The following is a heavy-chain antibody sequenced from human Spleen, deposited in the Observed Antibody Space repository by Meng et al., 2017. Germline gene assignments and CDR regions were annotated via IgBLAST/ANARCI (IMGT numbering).Heavy chain of an antibody. CDR2: IYWDDDK. J-gene: IGHJ2*01. D-gene: IGHD6-13*01. V-gene: IGHV2-5*02. CDR1: GFSLSSRGVG. Sequence: QITLKESGPTLVKTTQTLTLTCTFSGFSLSSRGVGVGWIRQPPGKALEWLAVIYWDDDKRYSPSLRSRLTITKDTSKNQVVLTMTNMDPVDTATYYCAHSYSSNWPYWYFDLWGRGTLVTSPQ. CDR3: AHSYSSNWPYWYFDL.